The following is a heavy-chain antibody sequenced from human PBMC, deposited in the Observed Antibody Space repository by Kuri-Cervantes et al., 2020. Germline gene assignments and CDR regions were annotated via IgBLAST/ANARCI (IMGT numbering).Heavy chain of an antibody. CDR1: GYTFTSYG. CDR2: ISAYNGDT. J-gene: IGHJ6*03. D-gene: IGHD6-19*01. CDR3: ARSLSENSSGWYGWVYYYYYMDV. V-gene: IGHV1-18*01. Sequence: ASVKVSCKASGYTFTSYGISWVRQAPGQGLEWMGWISAYNGDTNYAQKLQGRVTMTTDTSTSTAYMELRSLRSDGTAVYYCARSLSENSSGWYGWVYYYYYMDVWGKGTTVTVSS.